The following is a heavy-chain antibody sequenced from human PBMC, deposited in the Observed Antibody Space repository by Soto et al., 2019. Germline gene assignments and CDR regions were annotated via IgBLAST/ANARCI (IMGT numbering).Heavy chain of an antibody. CDR3: ARDRIIGTSYSDY. D-gene: IGHD1-7*01. J-gene: IGHJ4*02. CDR2: IHSSGTT. CDR1: SGSINSFY. Sequence: QVQLQESGPGLVKPSETLSLNCTVSSGSINSFYWRWIRQPAGKGLEWIGRIHSSGTTNYNPSLKSRVTMSVDTSKNQFSLKLTSVTAADTAVYYCARDRIIGTSYSDYWGQGILVTVSS. V-gene: IGHV4-4*07.